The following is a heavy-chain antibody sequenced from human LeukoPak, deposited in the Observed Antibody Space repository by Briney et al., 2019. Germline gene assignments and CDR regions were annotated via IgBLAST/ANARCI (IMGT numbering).Heavy chain of an antibody. D-gene: IGHD1-1*01. CDR1: GGSISSYY. CDR3: ARLNDPPRCWFDP. CDR2: IYYSGST. J-gene: IGHJ5*02. Sequence: SETLSLTCTVSGGSISSYYWSWIRQPPGKGLEWIGYIYYSGSTNYNPSLKSRVTISVDTSKNQFSLKLSSVTAADTAVYYCARLNDPPRCWFDPWGQGTLVTVSS. V-gene: IGHV4-59*01.